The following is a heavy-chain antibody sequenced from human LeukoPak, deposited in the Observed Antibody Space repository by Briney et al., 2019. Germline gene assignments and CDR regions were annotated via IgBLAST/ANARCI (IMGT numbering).Heavy chain of an antibody. CDR3: ARPPIAYGDYSHYDY. CDR1: GYTFSNCW. D-gene: IGHD4-17*01. CDR2: IYPDDSNT. J-gene: IGHJ4*02. V-gene: IGHV5-51*01. Sequence: GESLKISCKASGYTFSNCWIGWVRQLPGKGLEWMGIIYPDDSNTKYSPTFQGQVTISVDKSITTAYLQWSSLQAPDTAMYYCARPPIAYGDYSHYDYWGQGTLVTVSS.